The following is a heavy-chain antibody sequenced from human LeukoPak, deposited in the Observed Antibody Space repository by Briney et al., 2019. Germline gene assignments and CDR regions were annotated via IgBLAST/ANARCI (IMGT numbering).Heavy chain of an antibody. CDR2: ISGTSGTA. J-gene: IGHJ5*02. V-gene: IGHV3-23*01. Sequence: GGSLRLSCAASGFTFNSYAMTWVRQGAGRGLEWVSTISGTSGTASYADSVEGRFSISRDDSKNTVYLQMTRVRVEDTAVYFCARVQPDNNDEYNWFDPWGQGTQVTVS. CDR3: ARVQPDNNDEYNWFDP. D-gene: IGHD1-1*01. CDR1: GFTFNSYA.